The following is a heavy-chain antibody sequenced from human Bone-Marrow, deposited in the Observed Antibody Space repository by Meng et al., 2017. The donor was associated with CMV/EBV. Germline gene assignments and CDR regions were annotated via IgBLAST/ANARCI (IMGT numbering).Heavy chain of an antibody. V-gene: IGHV3-21*01. CDR2: TSSSSSYI. J-gene: IGHJ4*02. CDR3: ARDFFSTLDY. D-gene: IGHD2/OR15-2a*01. CDR1: GFTFSSYT. Sequence: GESLKISCAASGFTFSSYTMNWVRQAPGKGLEWVSSTSSSSSYIYYADSVKGRFTISRDNAKNSLYLQMNSLRAEDTAVYYCARDFFSTLDYWGQGTLVTVSS.